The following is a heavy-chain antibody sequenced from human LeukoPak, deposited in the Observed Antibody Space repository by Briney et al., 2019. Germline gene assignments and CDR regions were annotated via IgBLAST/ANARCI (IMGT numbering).Heavy chain of an antibody. V-gene: IGHV3-13*01. D-gene: IGHD3-10*01. J-gene: IGHJ4*02. Sequence: GGSLRLSCAASGFTFSSYDMHWVRQATGKGLEWVSAIGTAGDTYYPGSVKGRFTISRENAKNSLYLQMNSLRAGDTAVYYCARVNMDYYGSGSYPFDYWGQGTLVTVSS. CDR2: IGTAGDT. CDR1: GFTFSSYD. CDR3: ARVNMDYYGSGSYPFDY.